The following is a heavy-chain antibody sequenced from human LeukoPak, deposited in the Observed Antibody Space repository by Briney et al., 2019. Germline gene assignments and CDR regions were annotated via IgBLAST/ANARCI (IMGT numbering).Heavy chain of an antibody. D-gene: IGHD2-2*01. Sequence: ASVKVSCKASGYTFTNHGISWVRQAPGQGLEWMGWISTYYGNTNYAQKLQGRVTMTTGTSTSTAFMELRSLRSDDTAVYYCARDEGYCTITTCYRNWFDPWGQGTLVTVSS. CDR2: ISTYYGNT. J-gene: IGHJ5*02. V-gene: IGHV1-18*01. CDR1: GYTFTNHG. CDR3: ARDEGYCTITTCYRNWFDP.